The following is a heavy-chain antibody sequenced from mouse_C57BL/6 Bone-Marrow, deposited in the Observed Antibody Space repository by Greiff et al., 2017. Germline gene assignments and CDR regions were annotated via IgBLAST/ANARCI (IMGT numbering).Heavy chain of an antibody. CDR1: GYAFSSSW. Sequence: QVQLQQSGPELVKPGASVKISCKASGYAFSSSWMNWVKQRPGKGLEWIGRIYPGDGDTNYNGKFKGKATLTADKSSSTAYMQLSSLTSEDSAVYFCARDELGRYWYFDVWGTGTTVTVSS. V-gene: IGHV1-82*01. J-gene: IGHJ1*03. CDR2: IYPGDGDT. CDR3: ARDELGRYWYFDV. D-gene: IGHD4-1*01.